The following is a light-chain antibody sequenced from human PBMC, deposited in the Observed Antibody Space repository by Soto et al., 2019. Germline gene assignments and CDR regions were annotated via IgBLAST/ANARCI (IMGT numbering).Light chain of an antibody. V-gene: IGLV1-51*02. CDR1: GSNIGNNY. Sequence: SVLTKPASMTAAPGQKVSISCSGSGSNIGNNYVCWYQQFPGAAPKLLIYENNRRLSGIPDRFSGSKSGTSATLGITGLQTGDEADYHCATWDSSLGAVVFGGGTKVTVL. J-gene: IGLJ2*01. CDR2: ENN. CDR3: ATWDSSLGAVV.